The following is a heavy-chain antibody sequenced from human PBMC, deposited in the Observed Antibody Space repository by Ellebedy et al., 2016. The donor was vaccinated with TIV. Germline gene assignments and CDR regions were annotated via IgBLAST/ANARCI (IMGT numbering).Heavy chain of an antibody. V-gene: IGHV1-18*01. CDR3: ARDFTPIDDILTGYYNSPPDV. D-gene: IGHD3-9*01. Sequence: AASVKVSCKASGYTFTSYGISWVRQAPGQGLEWMGWISAYNGNTNYAQKLQGRVTMTTDTSTSTAYMELRSLRSDDTAVYYCARDFTPIDDILTGYYNSPPDVWGQGTTVTVSS. J-gene: IGHJ6*02. CDR1: GYTFTSYG. CDR2: ISAYNGNT.